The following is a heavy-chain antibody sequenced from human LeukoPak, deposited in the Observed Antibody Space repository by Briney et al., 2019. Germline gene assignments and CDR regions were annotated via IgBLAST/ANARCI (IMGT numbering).Heavy chain of an antibody. Sequence: GGSLRLSCAASGFTFSDYYMSWIRQAPGKGLEGVSYISSSGSTIYYADSVKFRFTISRYNAKNSLYLQMNSLRAEDTAVYYCARNGYSGYDWDYWGQGTLVTVSS. CDR3: ARNGYSGYDWDY. CDR1: GFTFSDYY. D-gene: IGHD5-12*01. CDR2: ISSSGSTI. J-gene: IGHJ4*02. V-gene: IGHV3-11*01.